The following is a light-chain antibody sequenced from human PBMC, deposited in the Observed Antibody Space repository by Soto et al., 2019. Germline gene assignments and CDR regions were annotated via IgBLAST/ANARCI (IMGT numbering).Light chain of an antibody. V-gene: IGLV2-14*01. CDR3: SSYTSSSTHYV. CDR1: SSDVGGYHY. J-gene: IGLJ1*01. Sequence: QSAMTQPASVSGSPGQSITSSCTGTSSDVGGYHYVSWYQQHPGKAPKLMIYEVSNRPSGVSNRFSGSKSGNTASLTISGLQAEDEADYYCSSYTSSSTHYVFGTGTKVTVL. CDR2: EVS.